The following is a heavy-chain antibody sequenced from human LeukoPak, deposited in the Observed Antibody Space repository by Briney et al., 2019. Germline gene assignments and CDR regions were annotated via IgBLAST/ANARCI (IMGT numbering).Heavy chain of an antibody. CDR2: IYYTGST. CDR1: SGSFRTYY. CDR3: ARNLIPEQLVMNF. D-gene: IGHD6-13*01. Sequence: SETLSLTCTVSSGSFRTYYWNWIRQPPGKGLEWIGYIYYTGSTNYNPSLKSRVTMSVDTSKNQFSLNLKSVTPEDTAVYYCARNLIPEQLVMNFWGQGTLVTVSS. J-gene: IGHJ4*02. V-gene: IGHV4-59*01.